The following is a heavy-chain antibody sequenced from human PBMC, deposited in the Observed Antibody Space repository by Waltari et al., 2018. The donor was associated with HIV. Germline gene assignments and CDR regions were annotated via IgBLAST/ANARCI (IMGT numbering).Heavy chain of an antibody. J-gene: IGHJ4*02. D-gene: IGHD3-22*01. V-gene: IGHV4-61*02. CDR1: GGSISSGNHY. CDR2: IFGSGGT. Sequence: QVQLQESGPGLVKPSQTLSLTCTVSGGSISSGNHYWSWIRQPDGKGLEWIGRIFGSGGTNYNPSLKSRVTISVDTSKNQFSLRLSSLTAADTAVYFCARGIDDSTGYMKNGFDYWGQGTLVTVSS. CDR3: ARGIDDSTGYMKNGFDY.